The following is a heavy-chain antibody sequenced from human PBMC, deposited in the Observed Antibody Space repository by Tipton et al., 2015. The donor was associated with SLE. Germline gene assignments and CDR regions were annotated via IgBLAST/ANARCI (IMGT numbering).Heavy chain of an antibody. CDR1: GGSISSGSYY. Sequence: LRLSCTVSGGSISSGSYYWSWIRQPAGKGLEWIGRIYTSGSTNYNPSLKSRVTISVDTSKNQFSLKLSSVTAADTAVYYCARGWTGLVGSWSFFDYWGQGTLVTVSS. D-gene: IGHD6-13*01. V-gene: IGHV4-61*02. J-gene: IGHJ4*02. CDR3: ARGWTGLVGSWSFFDY. CDR2: IYTSGST.